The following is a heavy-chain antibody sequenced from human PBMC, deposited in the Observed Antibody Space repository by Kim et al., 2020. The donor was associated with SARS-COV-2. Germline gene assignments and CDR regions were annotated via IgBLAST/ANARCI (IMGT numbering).Heavy chain of an antibody. CDR1: GFTFSSYD. CDR2: IGTAGDT. CDR3: ARGSGWYGIDY. J-gene: IGHJ4*02. D-gene: IGHD6-19*01. Sequence: GGSLRLSCAASGFTFSSYDMHWVRQATGKGLEWVSAIGTAGDTYYPGSVKGRFTISRENAKNSLYLQMNSLRAGDTAVYYCARGSGWYGIDYWGQGTLVTVSS. V-gene: IGHV3-13*04.